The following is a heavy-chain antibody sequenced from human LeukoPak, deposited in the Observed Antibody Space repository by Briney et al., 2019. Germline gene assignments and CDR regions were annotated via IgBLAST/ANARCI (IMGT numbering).Heavy chain of an antibody. V-gene: IGHV3-74*01. CDR2: INSDGINT. CDR3: ARVGPHVTIFGVVIYYFDY. Sequence: PGGSLRLSCAASGFTFSNYWMHWVRQAPGKGLVWVSRINSDGINTSYADSVKGRFTISRDNAKNSLYLQMNSLRAEDTAVYYCARVGPHVTIFGVVIYYFDYWGQGTLVTVSS. J-gene: IGHJ4*02. CDR1: GFTFSNYW. D-gene: IGHD3-3*01.